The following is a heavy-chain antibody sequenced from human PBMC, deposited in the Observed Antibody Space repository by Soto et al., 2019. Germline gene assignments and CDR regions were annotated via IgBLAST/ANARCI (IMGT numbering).Heavy chain of an antibody. Sequence: VGSLRLSCAASVFTFSNYAMSCVRHSPGKGLEWVSALSGSGGRTYYADSVRGRFTISRDNSKNTLYLQMNSLRAEDTALYYCAKNVDSDYYYAMEVWGQGTTVSVSS. J-gene: IGHJ6*02. V-gene: IGHV3-23*01. CDR2: LSGSGGRT. CDR3: AKNVDSDYYYAMEV. CDR1: VFTFSNYA. D-gene: IGHD2-15*01.